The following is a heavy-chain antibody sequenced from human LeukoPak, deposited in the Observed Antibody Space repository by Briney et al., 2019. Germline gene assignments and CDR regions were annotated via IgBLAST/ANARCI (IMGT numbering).Heavy chain of an antibody. CDR1: GGSISSYY. CDR2: IYYSGST. V-gene: IGHV4-59*08. J-gene: IGHJ3*02. D-gene: IGHD1-26*01. CDR3: ARLVLGALDAFDI. Sequence: SETLSLTCTVSGGSISSYYWSWIRQPPGKGLEWIGYIYYSGSTNYNPSLKSRVTISVDTSKNQFSLKLSSVTAADTAVYYCARLVLGALDAFDIWGQGTMVTVSS.